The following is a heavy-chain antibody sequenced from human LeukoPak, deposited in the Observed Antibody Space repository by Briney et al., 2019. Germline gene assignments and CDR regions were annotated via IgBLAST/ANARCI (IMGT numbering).Heavy chain of an antibody. CDR3: ARGAYGDYNPTTYYLDY. CDR1: GYTFTSYG. J-gene: IGHJ4*02. Sequence: GASVKVSCKASGYTFTSYGISWVRQAPGQGLEWMGWISAYNGNTNYAQKLQGRVTMTTDTSTSTAYMELRSLRSDDTAVYYCARGAYGDYNPTTYYLDYWGQGTLVTVSS. D-gene: IGHD4-17*01. CDR2: ISAYNGNT. V-gene: IGHV1-18*01.